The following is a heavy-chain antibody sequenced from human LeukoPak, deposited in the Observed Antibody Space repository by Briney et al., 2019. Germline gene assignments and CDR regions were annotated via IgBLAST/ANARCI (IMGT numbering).Heavy chain of an antibody. Sequence: GGSLRLSCAASGFTFSSYAMHRVRQAPGKGLEYVSAISSNGGSTYYANSVKGRFTISRDNSKNTLYLQMNSLRAEDTAVYYCARASKGYYDFWSGPYYFDYWGQGTLVTVSS. D-gene: IGHD3-3*01. J-gene: IGHJ4*02. CDR2: ISSNGGST. CDR1: GFTFSSYA. V-gene: IGHV3-64*01. CDR3: ARASKGYYDFWSGPYYFDY.